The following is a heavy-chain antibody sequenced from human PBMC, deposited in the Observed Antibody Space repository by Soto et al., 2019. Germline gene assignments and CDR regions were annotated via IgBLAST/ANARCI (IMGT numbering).Heavy chain of an antibody. Sequence: GESLKISCKGSGYSFTSYWIGWVRQMPGKGLEWMGIIYPGDSDTRYSPSFQGQVTISADKSISTAYLQWSSLEASDTAMYYCARHAPYYDFWSGYYRFYYYYGMDVWGQGTTVTVSS. D-gene: IGHD3-3*01. CDR1: GYSFTSYW. V-gene: IGHV5-51*01. J-gene: IGHJ6*02. CDR2: IYPGDSDT. CDR3: ARHAPYYDFWSGYYRFYYYYGMDV.